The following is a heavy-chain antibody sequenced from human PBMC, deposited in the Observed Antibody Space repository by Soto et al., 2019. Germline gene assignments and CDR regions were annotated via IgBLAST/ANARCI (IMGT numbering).Heavy chain of an antibody. J-gene: IGHJ6*02. CDR2: INPSGGST. CDR3: ARDDYYGSGSYYQPRYYYYGMDV. D-gene: IGHD3-10*01. Sequence: ASVKVSCKASGYTFTSHYMHWVRQAPGQGLEWMGIINPSGGSTSYAQKFQGRVTMTRDTSTSTVYMELSSLRSEDTAVYYCARDDYYGSGSYYQPRYYYYGMDVWGQGTTVTVSS. CDR1: GYTFTSHY. V-gene: IGHV1-46*01.